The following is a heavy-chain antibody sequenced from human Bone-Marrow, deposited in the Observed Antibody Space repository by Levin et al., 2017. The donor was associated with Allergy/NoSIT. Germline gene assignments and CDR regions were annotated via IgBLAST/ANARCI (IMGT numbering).Heavy chain of an antibody. CDR1: GGSMNSSNW. J-gene: IGHJ4*02. V-gene: IGHV4-30-4*01. D-gene: IGHD3-22*01. CDR2: IYYLGHT. Sequence: SETLSLTCAVSGGSMNSSNWWSWIRQTPGKGLEWIGCIYYLGHTYYNRSLKSRVTISMDTSQNQLSLKLRSVTAADTAVYYCARGGMFYHDSSGYPFDYWGQGTQVTVSS. CDR3: ARGGMFYHDSSGYPFDY.